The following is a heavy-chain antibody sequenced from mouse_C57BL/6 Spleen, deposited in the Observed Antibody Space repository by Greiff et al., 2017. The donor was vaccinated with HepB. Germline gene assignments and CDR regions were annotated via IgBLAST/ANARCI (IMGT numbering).Heavy chain of an antibody. J-gene: IGHJ2*01. D-gene: IGHD1-1*01. CDR1: GFTFSDYG. Sequence: EVKLVESGGGLVKPGGSLKLSCAASGFTFSDYGMHWVRQAPEKGLEWVAYISSGSSTIYYADTVKGRFTISRDNAKNTLFLQMTSLRSEDTAMYYCARSYYYGSSYEYYFDYWVQGTTLTVSS. CDR3: ARSYYYGSSYEYYFDY. V-gene: IGHV5-17*01. CDR2: ISSGSSTI.